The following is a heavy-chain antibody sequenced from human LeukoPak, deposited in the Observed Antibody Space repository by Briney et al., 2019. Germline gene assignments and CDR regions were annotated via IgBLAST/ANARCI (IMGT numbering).Heavy chain of an antibody. CDR1: GGSISSYY. Sequence: SETLSLTCTVSGGSISSYYWSWIRQPPGKGLEWIGSIYHSGNTYYNPSLKSRVTISVDTSKNQFSLKLNSVTAADTAVYYCARAGYGDSDFDYWGQGTLVTVSS. CDR2: IYHSGNT. J-gene: IGHJ4*02. CDR3: ARAGYGDSDFDY. V-gene: IGHV4-38-2*02. D-gene: IGHD4-17*01.